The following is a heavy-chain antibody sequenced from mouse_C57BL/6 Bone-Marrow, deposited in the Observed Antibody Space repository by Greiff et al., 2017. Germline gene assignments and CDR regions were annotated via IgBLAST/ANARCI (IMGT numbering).Heavy chain of an antibody. CDR3: AYYYGSSLDY. J-gene: IGHJ2*01. CDR1: GYSFTSYY. V-gene: IGHV1-66*01. D-gene: IGHD1-1*01. CDR2: IYPGSGNT. Sequence: QVQLKESGPELVKPGASVKISCKASGYSFTSYYIHWVNQRPGQGLEWIGWIYPGSGNTKYNEKFKGKATLTADTSSSTAYMQLSSLTSEDSAVYYCAYYYGSSLDYWGQGTTLTVSS.